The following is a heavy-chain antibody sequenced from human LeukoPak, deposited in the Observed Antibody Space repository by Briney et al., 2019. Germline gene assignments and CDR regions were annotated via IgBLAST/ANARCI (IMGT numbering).Heavy chain of an antibody. CDR3: TTDPLYGDYVRTANY. D-gene: IGHD4-17*01. CDR2: IKSKTDGGTT. Sequence: PGGSLRXSCXAXXXXFSNAWMSWVRQAPGKGLEWVGRIKSKTDGGTTDYAAPVKGRFTISRDDSKNTLYLQMNSLKTEDTAVYYCTTDPLYGDYVRTANYWGQGTLVTVSS. CDR1: XXXFSNAW. J-gene: IGHJ4*02. V-gene: IGHV3-15*01.